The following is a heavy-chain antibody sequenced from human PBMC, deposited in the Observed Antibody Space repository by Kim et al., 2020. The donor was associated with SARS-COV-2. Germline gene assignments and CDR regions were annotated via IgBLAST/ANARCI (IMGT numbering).Heavy chain of an antibody. CDR1: GFTFGDYA. D-gene: IGHD3-22*01. CDR3: AKDVWPDSSGYSDELG. V-gene: IGHV3-9*01. CDR2: ISWNSGSI. Sequence: GGSLRLSCAASGFTFGDYAMHWVRQAPGKGLEWVSGISWNSGSIGYADSVKGRFTISRDNAKNSLYLQMNSLRAEDTALYYCAKDVWPDSSGYSDELGWGQGTLVTVSS. J-gene: IGHJ4*02.